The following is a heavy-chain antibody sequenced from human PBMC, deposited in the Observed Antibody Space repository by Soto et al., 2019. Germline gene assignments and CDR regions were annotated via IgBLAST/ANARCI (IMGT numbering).Heavy chain of an antibody. CDR2: INPSGGST. CDR1: GYTFTSYY. CDR3: ARVKDSSGWYGGADSYYYYGMDV. V-gene: IGHV1-46*01. Sequence: QVQLVQSGAEVKKPGASVKVSCKASGYTFTSYYMHWVRQAPGQGLEWMGIINPSGGSTSYAQKFQGRVTMTRDTSTSTVYMELSSLRSEDTAVYYCARVKDSSGWYGGADSYYYYGMDVWGQGTTVTVSS. J-gene: IGHJ6*02. D-gene: IGHD6-19*01.